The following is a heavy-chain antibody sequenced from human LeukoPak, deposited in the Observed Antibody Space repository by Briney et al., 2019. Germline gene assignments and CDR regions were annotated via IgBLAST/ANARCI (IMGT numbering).Heavy chain of an antibody. V-gene: IGHV3-23*01. CDR3: ARDDLLHRNWFDP. CDR2: IFPSGGEI. D-gene: IGHD3-22*01. Sequence: GGSLRLSCAASGFTFSTFAMIWVRQPPGKGLEWVSSIFPSGGEIHYADSVRGRFTISRDNSKSTLSLQMNSLRVEDTAFYYCARDDLLHRNWFDPWGQGTLVTVFS. CDR1: GFTFSTFA. J-gene: IGHJ5*02.